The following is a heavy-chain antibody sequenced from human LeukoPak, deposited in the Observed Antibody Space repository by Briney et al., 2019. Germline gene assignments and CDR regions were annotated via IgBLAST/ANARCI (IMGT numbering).Heavy chain of an antibody. D-gene: IGHD2-15*01. CDR2: ISYDGSNK. CDR3: AKDLRVNCCGGSCYDWFDP. Sequence: GGSLRLSCAASGFTFSSYGMHWVRQAPGKGLEWVAVISYDGSNKYYADSVKGRFTISRDNSKNTLYLQMNSLRAEDTAVYYCAKDLRVNCCGGSCYDWFDPWGQGTLVTVSS. CDR1: GFTFSSYG. V-gene: IGHV3-30*18. J-gene: IGHJ5*02.